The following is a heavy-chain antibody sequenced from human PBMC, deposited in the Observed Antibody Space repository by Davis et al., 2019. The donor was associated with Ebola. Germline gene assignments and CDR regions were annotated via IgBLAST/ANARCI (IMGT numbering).Heavy chain of an antibody. CDR3: ARSYGIQTAMDV. J-gene: IGHJ6*02. D-gene: IGHD2-8*01. CDR2: IYTSGST. V-gene: IGHV4-59*10. CDR1: GGSFSGYY. Sequence: MPSETLSLTCAVYGGSFSGYYWSWIRQPAGKGLEWIGRIYTSGSTNYNPSLKSRVTMSVDTSKNQFSLKLSSVTAADTAVYYCARSYGIQTAMDVWGQGTTVTVSS.